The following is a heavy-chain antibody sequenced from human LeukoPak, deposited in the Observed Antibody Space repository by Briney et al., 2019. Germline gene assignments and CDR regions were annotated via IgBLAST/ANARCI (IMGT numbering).Heavy chain of an antibody. CDR1: GYTFTSYG. J-gene: IGHJ4*02. D-gene: IGHD2-15*01. CDR2: ISPYNDNT. Sequence: ASLKASCQASGYTFTSYGISWVREPPGQGLEWMGWISPYNDNTNYAQKVLGRVTMTTDTPTTTAYMELRSLSSNDPAVYYCPRGPFCSGGTCYSQYYDYWGQGTMATVSS. V-gene: IGHV1-18*01. CDR3: PRGPFCSGGTCYSQYYDY.